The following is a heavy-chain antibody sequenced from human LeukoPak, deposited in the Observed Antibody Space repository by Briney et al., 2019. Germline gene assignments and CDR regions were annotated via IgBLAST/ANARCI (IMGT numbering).Heavy chain of an antibody. CDR2: ISWNSGSI. Sequence: GGSLRLSCAASGFTFDDYAMHWVRQAPGKGLELVSGISWNSGSIGYADSVKGRFTISRDNAKNSLYLQMNSLRAEDTALYYCAKGPRTFYYFDYWGQGTLVTVSS. CDR1: GFTFDDYA. J-gene: IGHJ4*02. D-gene: IGHD1-7*01. V-gene: IGHV3-9*01. CDR3: AKGPRTFYYFDY.